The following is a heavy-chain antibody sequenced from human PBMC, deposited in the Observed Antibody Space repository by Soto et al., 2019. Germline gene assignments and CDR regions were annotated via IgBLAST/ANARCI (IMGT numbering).Heavy chain of an antibody. J-gene: IGHJ4*02. CDR2: IIPIFGTA. Sequence: QVQLVQSGAEVKKPGSSVKVSCKASGGTFSSYSINWVRQAPGQGLEWMGEIIPIFGTANYAQKFKRRVTITADDSTSTAYMELSSLRSEDRAVYCCTRDGGRHYGGMDYWGQGTLVTVSS. CDR1: GGTFSSYS. V-gene: IGHV1-69*01. CDR3: TRDGGRHYGGMDY. D-gene: IGHD1-26*01.